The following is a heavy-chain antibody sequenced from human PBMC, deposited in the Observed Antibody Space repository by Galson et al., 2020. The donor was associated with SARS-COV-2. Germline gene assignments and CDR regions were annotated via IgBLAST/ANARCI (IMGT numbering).Heavy chain of an antibody. CDR3: ARLHYGEYAPEAFDI. D-gene: IGHD4-17*01. CDR1: GTSTRSASHS. CDR2: TPHSAGT. Sequence: SETLPPTCAASGTSTRSASHSWNWTRQPPGKGPESIAYTPHSAGTYYNPSLKSRVTSSGDRSKNHFSLRLSSVTAADTAVYYCARLHYGEYAPEAFDIWGPGTRVTVAS. V-gene: IGHV4-30-2*01. J-gene: IGHJ3*02.